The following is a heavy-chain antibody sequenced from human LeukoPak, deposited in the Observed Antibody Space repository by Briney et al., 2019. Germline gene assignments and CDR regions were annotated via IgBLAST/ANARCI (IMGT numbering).Heavy chain of an antibody. Sequence: GGSLRLSCAASGFTFSGYGMHWVRQAPGKGLEWVAFIRYDGSDEYKYYADSVKGRFTISRDKSKDTLYLHMNSLRGEDTAVYYCAKDPTRGLRLGQLSLDYWGQGTLVTVSS. CDR2: IRYDGSDEYK. CDR1: GFTFSGYG. D-gene: IGHD3-16*02. V-gene: IGHV3-30*02. J-gene: IGHJ4*02. CDR3: AKDPTRGLRLGQLSLDY.